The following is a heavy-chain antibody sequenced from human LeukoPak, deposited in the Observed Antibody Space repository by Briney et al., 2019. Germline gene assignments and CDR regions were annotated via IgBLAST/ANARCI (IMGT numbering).Heavy chain of an antibody. CDR3: AREFQIVGSSPLDY. D-gene: IGHD1-26*01. CDR2: ISYDGNTR. Sequence: GGPLSFSFEAPGLFFRSFALPGFRKPPGKGLGGGAVISYDGNTRFYADSVKGRFTISRDNSKNTVFLQMNSLRAEDTAVYYCAREFQIVGSSPLDYWGQGTLVTVSS. J-gene: IGHJ4*02. CDR1: GLFFRSFA. V-gene: IGHV3-30*04.